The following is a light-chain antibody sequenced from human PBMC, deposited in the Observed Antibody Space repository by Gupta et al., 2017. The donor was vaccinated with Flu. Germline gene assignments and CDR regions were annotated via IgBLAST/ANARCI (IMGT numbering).Light chain of an antibody. Sequence: QSALTQPASVSGSPGQSITISCTGTSNDVGGYNYVSWYQLRPGKAPKLMIFDVSDRPSGVSNRFSGSKSGNTASLTISGLQADDEADYYCSSYVASSARVFGGGTKVTVL. CDR3: SSYVASSARV. V-gene: IGLV2-14*01. CDR1: SNDVGGYNY. CDR2: DVS. J-gene: IGLJ2*01.